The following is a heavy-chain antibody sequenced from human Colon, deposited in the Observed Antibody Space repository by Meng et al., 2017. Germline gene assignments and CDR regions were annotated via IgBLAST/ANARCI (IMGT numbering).Heavy chain of an antibody. Sequence: QVQLQESGPGLVKPAPTLSLTCTVSGGSITSDTYYWSWIRQHPGEGLEWIGYIYYSGRTYYNPSLKSRVTISVDTSKNQFSLRLTSVTAADTAVYYCARYGSASYQGWFDPWGQGTLVTVSS. J-gene: IGHJ5*02. CDR1: GGSITSDTYY. CDR3: ARYGSASYQGWFDP. CDR2: IYYSGRT. D-gene: IGHD3-10*01. V-gene: IGHV4-31*03.